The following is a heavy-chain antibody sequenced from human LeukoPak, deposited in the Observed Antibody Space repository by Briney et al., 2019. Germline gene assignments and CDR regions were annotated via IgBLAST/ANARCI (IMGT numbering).Heavy chain of an antibody. J-gene: IGHJ6*02. D-gene: IGHD5-12*01. CDR3: ARDRGVSGYPSYYYYGMDV. V-gene: IGHV1-69*13. CDR1: GYTFTSYD. CDR2: IIPIFGTA. Sequence: SVKVSCKASGYTFTSYDISWVRQAPGQGLEWMGGIIPIFGTANYAQKFQGRVTITADESTSTAYMELSSLRSEDTAVYYCARDRGVSGYPSYYYYGMDVWGQGTTVTVSS.